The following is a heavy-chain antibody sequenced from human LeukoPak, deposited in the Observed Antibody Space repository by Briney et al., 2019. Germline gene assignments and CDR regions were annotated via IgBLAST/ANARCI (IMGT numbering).Heavy chain of an antibody. D-gene: IGHD3-22*01. CDR3: ARTITMIWFFDY. CDR1: GFSLSTYS. V-gene: IGHV3-48*04. J-gene: IGHJ4*02. CDR2: ISSSGSTI. Sequence: GGSLRLSCTASGFSLSTYSINWVRQAPGKGLEWVSYISSSGSTIYYADSVKGRFTISRDNAKNSLYLQMNSLRAEDTAVYYCARTITMIWFFDYWGQGTLVTVSS.